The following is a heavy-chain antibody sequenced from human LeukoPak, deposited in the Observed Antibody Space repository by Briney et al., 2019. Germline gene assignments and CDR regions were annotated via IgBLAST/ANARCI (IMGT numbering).Heavy chain of an antibody. Sequence: PSETLSLTCTVYGGSFSGYYWSWIRQPPGKGLEWIGEINHSGSTNYNPSLKSRVTISIDTSKNQFSLKLGSVTAADTAVYYCARGFITMVRGVDYWGQGTLVTVSS. CDR3: ARGFITMVRGVDY. CDR1: GGSFSGYY. V-gene: IGHV4-34*01. D-gene: IGHD3-10*01. CDR2: INHSGST. J-gene: IGHJ4*02.